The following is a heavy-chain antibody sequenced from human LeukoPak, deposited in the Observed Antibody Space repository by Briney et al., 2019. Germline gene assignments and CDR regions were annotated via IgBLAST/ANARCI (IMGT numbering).Heavy chain of an antibody. CDR1: GFTFSSYA. CDR3: ARDSAESSFDI. Sequence: PGGSLRLSCAASGFTFSSYAMHGVRQAPGKGLEYVSAISSNGGSTYYANSVKGRFTISRDNSKNTLYLQMGSLRAEDMAVYYCARDSAESSFDIWGQGTMVTVSS. CDR2: ISSNGGST. V-gene: IGHV3-64*01. J-gene: IGHJ3*02.